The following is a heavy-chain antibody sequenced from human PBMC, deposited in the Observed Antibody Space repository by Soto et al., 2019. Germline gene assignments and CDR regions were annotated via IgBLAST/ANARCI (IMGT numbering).Heavy chain of an antibody. CDR3: ARGQTGLTTSPADY. CDR2: IYYSGST. V-gene: IGHV4-31*03. J-gene: IGHJ4*02. CDR1: GGSISSGGYY. D-gene: IGHD4-4*01. Sequence: SSETLSLTCTVSGGSISSGGYYWSWICQHPGKGLEWIGYIYYSGSTYYNPSLKSRVTISVDTSKNQFSLKLSSVTAADTAVYYCARGQTGLTTSPADYWGQGTLVTVSS.